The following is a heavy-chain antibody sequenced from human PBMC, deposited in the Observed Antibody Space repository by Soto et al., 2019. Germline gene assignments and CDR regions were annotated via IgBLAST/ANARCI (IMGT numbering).Heavy chain of an antibody. Sequence: GGSLRLSCAASGFTFSSYGMHWVRQAPGKGLEWVAVIWYDGSNKYYADSVKGRFTISRDNSKNTLYLQMNSLRAEDTAVYYCARNLRRGYNFGTDYWGQGTLVTAPQ. CDR3: ARNLRRGYNFGTDY. J-gene: IGHJ4*02. CDR2: IWYDGSNK. D-gene: IGHD5-18*01. CDR1: GFTFSSYG. V-gene: IGHV3-33*01.